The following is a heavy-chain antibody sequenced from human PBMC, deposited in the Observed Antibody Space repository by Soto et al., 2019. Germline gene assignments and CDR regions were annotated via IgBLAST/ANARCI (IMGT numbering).Heavy chain of an antibody. D-gene: IGHD2-15*01. CDR1: GGSIISGY. J-gene: IGHJ4*02. Sequence: SETLSLTCTVSGGSIISGYWSWIRQPPGKGLEWIGYISHSGNTNYNPSVKSRVTLSVDTPKNQCSLRLSSVTTADTAVYYCAGLRGYAGSPIGYWGQGTLVTVSS. V-gene: IGHV4-59*01. CDR3: AGLRGYAGSPIGY. CDR2: ISHSGNT.